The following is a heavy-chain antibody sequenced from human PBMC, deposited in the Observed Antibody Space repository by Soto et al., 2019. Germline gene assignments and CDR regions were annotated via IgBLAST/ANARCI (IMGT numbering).Heavy chain of an antibody. D-gene: IGHD2-21*01. J-gene: IGHJ4*02. V-gene: IGHV5-51*01. CDR2: IYPGDSNT. CDR1: AYSFTSYW. Sequence: SLKISCQGSAYSFTSYWIGWVRQMPGKGLEWMGIIYPGDSNTRYSPSSQGQVTISADKSTNTAYLQWSSLKASDTAMYYCARSRTYGGNSFDYWGQGTLGTVSS. CDR3: ARSRTYGGNSFDY.